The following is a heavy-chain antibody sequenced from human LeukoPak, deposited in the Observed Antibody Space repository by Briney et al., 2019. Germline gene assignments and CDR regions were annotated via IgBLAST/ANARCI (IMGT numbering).Heavy chain of an antibody. Sequence: PGGSLRLSCTASGLSFSSYNMNWVRQAPGKGPEWVAYITANNTTKYYADSVKGRFTISRDNAKKSFFLQMNSLRAEDTAVYYCAAASAFSSSWRSWGQGTVVTVSS. V-gene: IGHV3-48*01. CDR2: ITANNTTK. J-gene: IGHJ5*02. CDR1: GLSFSSYN. CDR3: AAASAFSSSWRS. D-gene: IGHD6-13*01.